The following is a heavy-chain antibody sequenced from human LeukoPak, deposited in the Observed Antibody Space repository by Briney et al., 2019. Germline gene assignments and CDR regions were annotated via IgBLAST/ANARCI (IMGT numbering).Heavy chain of an antibody. D-gene: IGHD3-10*01. CDR2: IYYSGST. CDR3: ARRFGI. Sequence: MASETLSLTCTVSGGSISSYYWSWIRQPPGKGLEWIGYIYYSGSTSYNPSLKSRVTISVDTSKNQFSLKLTSVTAADTAVYYCARRFGIWGQGTMVTVSS. CDR1: GGSISSYY. J-gene: IGHJ3*02. V-gene: IGHV4-59*08.